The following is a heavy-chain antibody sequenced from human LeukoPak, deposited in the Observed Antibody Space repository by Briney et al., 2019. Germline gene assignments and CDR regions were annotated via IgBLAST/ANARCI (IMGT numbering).Heavy chain of an antibody. CDR2: IYYSGNT. V-gene: IGHV4-61*01. Sequence: PSETLSLTCTVSGGSISSSSYYWGWIRQPPGKGLEWIAYIYYSGNTNYNPSLKSRVTISVDTSKNQFSLKLSSVTAADTAVYYCARDVGATPGYFDYWGQGTLVTVSS. CDR3: ARDVGATPGYFDY. CDR1: GGSISSSSYY. J-gene: IGHJ4*02. D-gene: IGHD1-26*01.